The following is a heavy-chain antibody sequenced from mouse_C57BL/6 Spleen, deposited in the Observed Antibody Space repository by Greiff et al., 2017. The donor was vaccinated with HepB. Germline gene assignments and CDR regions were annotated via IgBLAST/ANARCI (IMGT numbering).Heavy chain of an antibody. CDR2: ISDGGSYT. V-gene: IGHV5-4*03. D-gene: IGHD2-2*01. Sequence: DVKLVESGGGLVKPGGSLKLSCAASGFTFSSYAMSWVRQTPEKRLEWVATISDGGSYTYYPDNVKGRFTISRDNAKNNLYLQMSHLKSEDTAMYYCARQGVTTTSYYFDYWGQGTTLTVSS. CDR1: GFTFSSYA. CDR3: ARQGVTTTSYYFDY. J-gene: IGHJ2*01.